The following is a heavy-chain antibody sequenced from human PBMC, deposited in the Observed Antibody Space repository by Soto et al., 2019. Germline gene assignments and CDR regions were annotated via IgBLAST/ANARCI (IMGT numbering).Heavy chain of an antibody. CDR3: AGYQPQHYYDSSGYFDY. D-gene: IGHD3-22*01. Sequence: QVQLVQSGAEVKKPGASVKVSCKASGYTFTSYGISWVRQAPGQGLEWMGWISAYNGNTNSAQKLQGRVTMNTDTSTSTAYMELRSLRSDDTAVYYCAGYQPQHYYDSSGYFDYWGQGTLVTVSS. V-gene: IGHV1-18*01. J-gene: IGHJ4*02. CDR2: ISAYNGNT. CDR1: GYTFTSYG.